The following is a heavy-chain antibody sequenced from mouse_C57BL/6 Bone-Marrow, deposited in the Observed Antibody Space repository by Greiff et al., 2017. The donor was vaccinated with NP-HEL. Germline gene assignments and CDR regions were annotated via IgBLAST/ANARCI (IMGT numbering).Heavy chain of an antibody. J-gene: IGHJ4*01. Sequence: VQLQESGAELARPGASVKLSCKASGYTFTSYGISWVKQRPGQGLEWIGEIYPRSGNTYYNEKFKGKATLTADKSSSTAYMELRSLTSEDSAVYFCARGDYDYEDYAMDYWGQGTSVTVSS. CDR1: GYTFTSYG. D-gene: IGHD2-4*01. CDR2: IYPRSGNT. CDR3: ARGDYDYEDYAMDY. V-gene: IGHV1-81*01.